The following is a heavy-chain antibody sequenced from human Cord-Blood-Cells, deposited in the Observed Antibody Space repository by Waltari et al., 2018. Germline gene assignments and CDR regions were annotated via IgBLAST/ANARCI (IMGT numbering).Heavy chain of an antibody. D-gene: IGHD3-10*01. CDR1: GGSISSGGYY. Sequence: QVQLQESGPGLVKPSQTLSLTCTVSGGSISSGGYYWSWIRQHPGKGLEWIGYIYYSESTYYSPSLKSRVTISVDTSKNQFSLKLSSVTAADTAVYYCARAEDTYYYGSGSYYNWFDPWGQGTLVTVSS. J-gene: IGHJ5*02. CDR3: ARAEDTYYYGSGSYYNWFDP. CDR2: IYYSEST. V-gene: IGHV4-31*03.